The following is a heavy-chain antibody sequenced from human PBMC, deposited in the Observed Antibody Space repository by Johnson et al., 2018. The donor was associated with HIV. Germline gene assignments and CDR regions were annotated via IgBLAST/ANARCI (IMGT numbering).Heavy chain of an antibody. J-gene: IGHJ3*02. Sequence: VQLVESGGGVVQPGRSLRLSCAASGFTFSSYAMHWVRQAPGKGLEWVAVISYDGSNTYYADSVKGRFTISRDNSKKTLNLQMNSLRAEDTALDYWARGTSAFDIWGQGTMVTVSS. V-gene: IGHV3-30*04. CDR2: ISYDGSNT. CDR3: ARGTSAFDI. CDR1: GFTFSSYA. D-gene: IGHD2-2*01.